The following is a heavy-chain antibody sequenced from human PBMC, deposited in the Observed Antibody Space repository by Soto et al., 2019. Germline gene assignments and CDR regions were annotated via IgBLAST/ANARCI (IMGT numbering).Heavy chain of an antibody. CDR2: IYNSGST. D-gene: IGHD6-6*01. Sequence: SETLSLTCTVSGGSISSGGYYWTWVRQHPGKGLEWIGYIYNSGSTYYNPSLKSRVSISVDPSKNQFSLKLTSVTAADTAVYYCARGGDEYYFDYWGQGTQVTVSS. CDR3: ARGGDEYYFDY. V-gene: IGHV4-31*03. CDR1: GGSISSGGYY. J-gene: IGHJ4*02.